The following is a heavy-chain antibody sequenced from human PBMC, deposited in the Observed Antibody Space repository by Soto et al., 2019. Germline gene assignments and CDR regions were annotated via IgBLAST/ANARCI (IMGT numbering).Heavy chain of an antibody. CDR1: GYSISSGYY. Sequence: PSETLSLTCAVSGYSISSGYYWGWIRQPPGKGLEWIGSIYHSGSTYYNPSLKSRVTISVDTSKNQFSLKLSSVTAADTAVYYCARARYYYAISGESDYRGQVTPATASS. V-gene: IGHV4-38-2*01. J-gene: IGHJ4*02. CDR3: ARARYYYAISGESDY. CDR2: IYHSGST. D-gene: IGHD3-22*01.